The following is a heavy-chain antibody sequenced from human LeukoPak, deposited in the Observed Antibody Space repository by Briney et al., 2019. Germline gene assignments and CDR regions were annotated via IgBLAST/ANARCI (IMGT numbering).Heavy chain of an antibody. V-gene: IGHV1-46*04. CDR3: ARGSPGYRESSGPDDR. J-gene: IGHJ4*02. D-gene: IGHD3-22*01. Sequence: GATVKVSFKASGYSFTSYYMHWVRQAPGQGLEWMGRMNPSVGTADYAQKLHGRVTLTRDTSTSTVYMELRRLRPEDTAVYYCARGSPGYRESSGPDDRWGQGTLVTVSS. CDR1: GYSFTSYY. CDR2: MNPSVGTA.